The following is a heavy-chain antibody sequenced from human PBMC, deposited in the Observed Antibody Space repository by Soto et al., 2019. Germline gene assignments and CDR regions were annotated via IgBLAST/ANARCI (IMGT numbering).Heavy chain of an antibody. CDR2: IIPILGIA. D-gene: IGHD3-16*01. CDR3: ARDPGLGYGMDV. CDR1: GGTFSSYT. V-gene: IGHV1-69*04. Sequence: SVKVSCKASGGTFSSYTISWVRQAPGQGLEWMGRIIPILGIANYAQKFQGRVTITADKSTSTAYMELSSLRSEDTAVYYCARDPGLGYGMDVWGQGTTVTVSS. J-gene: IGHJ6*02.